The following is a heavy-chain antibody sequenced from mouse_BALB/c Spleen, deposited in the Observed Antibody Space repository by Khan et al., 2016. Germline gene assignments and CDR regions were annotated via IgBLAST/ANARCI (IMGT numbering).Heavy chain of an antibody. CDR3: ARIKKIVATYFDY. D-gene: IGHD1-1*01. CDR1: GYTFTSSW. CDR2: TNPTNGRT. J-gene: IGHJ2*01. V-gene: IGHV1S81*02. Sequence: QVQLKESGAELVKAGASVKMSCKASGYTFTSSWMHWVKQRLGQGLEWFAETNPTNGRTYYNEKFKSKATLTVDKSSSTAYMLLSGPKLEDSAVYYCARIKKIVATYFDYWGQGTTLTVSS.